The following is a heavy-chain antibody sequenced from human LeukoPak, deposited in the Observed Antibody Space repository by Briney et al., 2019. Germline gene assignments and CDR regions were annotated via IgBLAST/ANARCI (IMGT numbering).Heavy chain of an antibody. CDR2: INSNGAST. J-gene: IGHJ6*03. CDR1: GFTFSSYG. Sequence: GGTLRLSCAASGFTFSSYGMSWVRQAPEKGLEWVSSINSNGASTAYVDSVKGRFTISRDNAKNSLYLQMNSLRAEDTALYYCAKSARSEWTTPPRDYYYIDVWGKGTTVTVSS. CDR3: AKSARSEWTTPPRDYYYIDV. D-gene: IGHD3-3*01. V-gene: IGHV3-20*04.